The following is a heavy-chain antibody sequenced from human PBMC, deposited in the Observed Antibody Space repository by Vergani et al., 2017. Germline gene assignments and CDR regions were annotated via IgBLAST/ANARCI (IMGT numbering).Heavy chain of an antibody. CDR3: FNPGHDYRTMLTSFHVY. V-gene: IGHV1-46*02. CDR2: LDPRGGPP. Sequence: QVQLVQSGAAVKKPGASVKLSCKSSGYIFNSYYIHWVRQAPGQGLEWMGLLDPRGGPPTYAEKFEGRVTLTSDTSTSTFYMELRSLRSDDTAVYYCFNPGHDYRTMLTSFHVYWGQGTLVSVSA. D-gene: IGHD1-7*01. J-gene: IGHJ4*02. CDR1: GYIFNSYY.